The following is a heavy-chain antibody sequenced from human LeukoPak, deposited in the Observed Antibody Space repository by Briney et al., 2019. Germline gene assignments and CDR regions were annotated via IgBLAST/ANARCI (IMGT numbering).Heavy chain of an antibody. CDR1: GFTFSSYA. CDR2: ISGSGGST. J-gene: IGHJ4*02. CDR3: AKDENYYYDSSAGD. V-gene: IGHV3-23*01. D-gene: IGHD3-22*01. Sequence: GGSLRLSCAASGFTFSSYAMSWVRQAPGKGLEWVSAISGSGGSTYYADSVKGRFTISRDNSKNTLYLQMNSLRAEDTAVYYCAKDENYYYDSSAGDWGQGTLVTVSS.